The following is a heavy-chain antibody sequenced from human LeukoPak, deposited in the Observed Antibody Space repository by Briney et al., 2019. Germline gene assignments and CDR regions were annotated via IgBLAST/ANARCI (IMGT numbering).Heavy chain of an antibody. CDR3: ARDRNTIFGVAYFDY. CDR1: GFTFSSYS. Sequence: GGSLRLSCAASGFTFSSYSMNWVRQAPGKGLEWVSSISSSSSYIYYADSVKGRFTISRDNAKNSLYPQMNSLRAEDTAVYYCARDRNTIFGVAYFDYWGQGTLVTVSS. V-gene: IGHV3-21*01. CDR2: ISSSSSYI. D-gene: IGHD3-3*01. J-gene: IGHJ4*02.